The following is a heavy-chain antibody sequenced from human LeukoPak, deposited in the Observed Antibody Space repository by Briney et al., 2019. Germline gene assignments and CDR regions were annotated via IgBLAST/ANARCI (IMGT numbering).Heavy chain of an antibody. J-gene: IGHJ6*03. CDR3: AREQSGYDVKKYYYYMDV. Sequence: PGGSLRLSCAASGFTLSSYAMHWVRQAPGKGLEWVAVISYDGSNKYYADSVKGRFTISRDTSKNTLYLQMNSLRAEDTAVYYCAREQSGYDVKKYYYYMDVWGKGTTVTVSS. CDR2: ISYDGSNK. D-gene: IGHD5-12*01. CDR1: GFTLSSYA. V-gene: IGHV3-30*04.